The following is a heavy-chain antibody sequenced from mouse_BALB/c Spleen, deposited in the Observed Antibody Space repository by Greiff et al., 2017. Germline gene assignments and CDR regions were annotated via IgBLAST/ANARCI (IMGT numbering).Heavy chain of an antibody. CDR2: IDPENGDT. CDR1: GFNIKDYY. V-gene: IGHV14-4*02. Sequence: VHVKQSGAELVRSGASVKLSCTASGFNIKDYYMHWVKQRPEQGLEWIGWIDPENGDTEYAPKFQGKATMTADTSSNTAYLQLSSLTSEDTAVYYCNADYYGSSYGWGQGTTLTVSS. J-gene: IGHJ2*01. D-gene: IGHD1-1*01. CDR3: NADYYGSSYG.